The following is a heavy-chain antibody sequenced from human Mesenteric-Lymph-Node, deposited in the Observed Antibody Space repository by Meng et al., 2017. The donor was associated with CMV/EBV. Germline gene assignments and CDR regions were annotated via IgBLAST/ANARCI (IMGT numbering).Heavy chain of an antibody. CDR3: AKLNYYDSSDFDY. J-gene: IGHJ4*02. Sequence: ETLSLTCTVSGGSVSSSSYYGGWIRQPPGKGLEWVANINQDGSEKYYVDSVKGRFTISRDNAKNSLYLQMNSLRAEDTAVYYCAKLNYYDSSDFDYWGQGTVVTVSS. D-gene: IGHD3-22*01. V-gene: IGHV3-7*03. CDR2: INQDGSEK. CDR1: GGSVSSSSYY.